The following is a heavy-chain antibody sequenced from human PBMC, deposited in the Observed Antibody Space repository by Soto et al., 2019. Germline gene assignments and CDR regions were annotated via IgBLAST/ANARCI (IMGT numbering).Heavy chain of an antibody. CDR3: ARDKWSSGYYYYGMDV. Sequence: SVKVSCKASGGTFSSYAISWVRQAPGQGLEWMGGIIPIFGTANYAQKFQGRVTITADESTSTAYMELSSLRSEDTAVYYCARDKWSSGYYYYGMDVWGQGTTVTVSS. CDR2: IIPIFGTA. J-gene: IGHJ6*01. CDR1: GGTFSSYA. V-gene: IGHV1-69*13. D-gene: IGHD2-15*01.